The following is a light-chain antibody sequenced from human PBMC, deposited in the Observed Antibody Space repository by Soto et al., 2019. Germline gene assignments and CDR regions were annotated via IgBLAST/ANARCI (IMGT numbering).Light chain of an antibody. Sequence: EIVLTQSPGTLSLSPGERASLSCRASQSVPKNYLAWYQQKPGQALRLLISDASSRATGIPDRFSGSGSGTDFTLTISRLEAEDFAVYFCQQYATSPLTFGGGTKVEIK. V-gene: IGKV3-20*01. CDR1: QSVPKNY. CDR2: DAS. J-gene: IGKJ4*01. CDR3: QQYATSPLT.